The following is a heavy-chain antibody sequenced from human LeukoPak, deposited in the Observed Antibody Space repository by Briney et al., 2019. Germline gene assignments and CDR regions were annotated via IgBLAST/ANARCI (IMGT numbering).Heavy chain of an antibody. CDR2: XXGSGGST. V-gene: IGHV3-23*01. J-gene: IGHJ5*02. CDR1: GFTFSSYA. Sequence: PGGSLRLSCAASGFTFSSYAMSWVRQAPGKGLXXXXXXXGSGGSTYYADSVKGRFTISRDNSKNTLYLQMNSLRAEDTAVYYCAKDRYYYDSSGYYNWFDPWGQGTLVTVSS. D-gene: IGHD3-22*01. CDR3: AKDRYYYDSSGYYNWFDP.